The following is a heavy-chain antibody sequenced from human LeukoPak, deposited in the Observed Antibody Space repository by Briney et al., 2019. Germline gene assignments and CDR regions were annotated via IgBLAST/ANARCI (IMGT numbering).Heavy chain of an antibody. CDR1: GYTFTSYY. CDR2: IIPIFGTA. J-gene: IGHJ4*02. D-gene: IGHD3-3*01. CDR3: ARGPLRFLGGIDY. Sequence: SVKVSCKASGYTFTSYYMHWVRQAPGQGLEWMGGIIPIFGTANYAQNFQGRVTITADDSTSTAYMALSTLRSEDTAVYYCARGPLRFLGGIDYWGQGTLVTVSS. V-gene: IGHV1-69*13.